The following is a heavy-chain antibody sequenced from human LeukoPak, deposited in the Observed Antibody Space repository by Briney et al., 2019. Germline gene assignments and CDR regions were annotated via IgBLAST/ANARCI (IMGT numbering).Heavy chain of an antibody. CDR2: ISYDGSNK. V-gene: IGHV3-30-3*01. CDR3: ARVDSSGWYGYYYYGMDV. D-gene: IGHD6-19*01. Sequence: PGGSLRLSCAASGFTFSSYAMHWVRQAPGKGLEWVAVISYDGSNKYYADSVKGRFTISRDNSKNTLYLQMNSLRAEDTAVYYCARVDSSGWYGYYYYGMDVWGQGTTVTVSS. CDR1: GFTFSSYA. J-gene: IGHJ6*02.